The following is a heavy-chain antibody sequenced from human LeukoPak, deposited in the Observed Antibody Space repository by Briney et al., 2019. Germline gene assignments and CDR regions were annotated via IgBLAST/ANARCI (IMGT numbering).Heavy chain of an antibody. CDR1: GYTFTSYD. Sequence: ASVKVSCKASGYTFTSYDINWVRQATGQGLEWMGWMNPNSGNTGYAQKFQGRVTMTRNTSISTAYRELSSLRSEDTAVYYCASMDILTGYRGYYYYGMDVWGQGTTVTVSS. CDR3: ASMDILTGYRGYYYYGMDV. CDR2: MNPNSGNT. D-gene: IGHD3-9*01. J-gene: IGHJ6*02. V-gene: IGHV1-8*01.